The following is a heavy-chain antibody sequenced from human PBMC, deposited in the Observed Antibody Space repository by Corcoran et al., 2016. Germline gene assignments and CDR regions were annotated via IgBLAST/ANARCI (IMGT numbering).Heavy chain of an antibody. J-gene: IGHJ4*02. D-gene: IGHD3-16*01. CDR3: AKNGGNLGN. CDR1: GFTFSNTW. V-gene: IGHV3-7*03. CDR2: IKEDGSDK. Sequence: EVQLVQSGGGLVQPGGSLRLSCAASGFTFSNTWMSWVRQAPGKGLEWVANIKEDGSDKNYVDSVKGRFTIARDNAKNSLNLQMNNLRADDTAVYYCAKNGGNLGNCGQGTLVTVSS.